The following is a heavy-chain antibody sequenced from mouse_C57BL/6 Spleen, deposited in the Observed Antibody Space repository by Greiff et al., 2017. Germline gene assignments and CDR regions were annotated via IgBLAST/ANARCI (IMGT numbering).Heavy chain of an antibody. Sequence: EVMLVESGGDLVKPGGSLKLSCAASGFTFSSYGMSWVRQTPDKRLEWVATTSSGGSYTYYPDSVKGRFTISRDNAKNTLYLQMSSLKSEDTAMYYCARLDEGGFDYWGQGTTLTVSS. V-gene: IGHV5-6*01. CDR3: ARLDEGGFDY. CDR1: GFTFSSYG. J-gene: IGHJ2*01. CDR2: TSSGGSYT.